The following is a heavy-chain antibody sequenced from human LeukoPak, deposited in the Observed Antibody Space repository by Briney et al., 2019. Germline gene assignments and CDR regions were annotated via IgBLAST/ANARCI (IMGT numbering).Heavy chain of an antibody. V-gene: IGHV2-5*02. D-gene: IGHD2-2*01. CDR3: AHTVGMYCSGTSCRFYYFDY. Sequence: SGPTLVNPTQTLTLTCTFSGFSLTTSGVGVGWIRQPPGKALEWLALIYWDGDERYSPSLRSRLTITKDTPKNQVFLTMPNMDPVDTATYYCAHTVGMYCSGTSCRFYYFDYWGQGTLVAVSS. CDR2: IYWDGDE. J-gene: IGHJ4*02. CDR1: GFSLTTSGVG.